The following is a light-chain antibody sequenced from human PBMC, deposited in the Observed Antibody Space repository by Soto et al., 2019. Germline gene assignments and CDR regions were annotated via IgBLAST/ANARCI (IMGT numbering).Light chain of an antibody. CDR3: LLYYGGPWV. J-gene: IGLJ3*02. V-gene: IGLV7-43*01. CDR2: STS. CDR1: TGAVTSGYY. Sequence: QAVVTQEPSLTVSPGGTVTLTCASSTGAVTSGYYPNWFQQKPGQAPRALIYSTSNKYSWTPARFSGSLLGGKAALTLSGVQPEDETEYYCLLYYGGPWVFGGGTQLTVL.